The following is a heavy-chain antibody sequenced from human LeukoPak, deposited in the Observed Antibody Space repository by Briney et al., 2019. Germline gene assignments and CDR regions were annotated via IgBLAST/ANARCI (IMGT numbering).Heavy chain of an antibody. J-gene: IGHJ4*02. CDR3: ARRISTRRGETCSSTSCYFDY. CDR1: GFSINSGYF. CDR2: IFHNGIT. V-gene: IGHV4-38-2*01. Sequence: SETLSLTCAVSGFSINSGYFWAWIRQSPAKGLEWFGSIFHNGITYYNPSLKRRLTISVDTSKNQFSLRLSSVTAADTAVYYCARRISTRRGETCSSTSCYFDYWGQGTLVTVSS. D-gene: IGHD2-2*01.